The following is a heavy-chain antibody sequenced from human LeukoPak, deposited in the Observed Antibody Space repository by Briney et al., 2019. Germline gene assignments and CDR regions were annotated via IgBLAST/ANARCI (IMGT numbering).Heavy chain of an antibody. CDR2: IYTSGST. Sequence: SQTLSLTCTVSGGSISSGSYYWSWIRQPAGKGLEWIGRIYTSGSTNYNPSLKSRVTISVDTSKNQFSLKLSSVTAADTAVYYCARTPIYYFDNSGYYNWGQGTLVTVSS. D-gene: IGHD3-22*01. CDR1: GGSISSGSYY. V-gene: IGHV4-61*02. CDR3: ARTPIYYFDNSGYYN. J-gene: IGHJ4*02.